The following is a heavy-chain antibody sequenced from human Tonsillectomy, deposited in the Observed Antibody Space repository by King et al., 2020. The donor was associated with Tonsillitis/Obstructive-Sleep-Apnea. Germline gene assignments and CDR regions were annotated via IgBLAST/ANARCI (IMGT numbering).Heavy chain of an antibody. Sequence: VQLVESGGGVVQPGRSLRLSCAASGFTLSDYAMHWVRQAPGKGLQWVAVMSYDGSTKYYADSVKGRFTIASDKSKNTLDLQMNSLGGEDTAVYYCAKSRGSSSGFDFFFDYWGQGTLVTVSS. D-gene: IGHD6-6*01. V-gene: IGHV3-30*04. CDR2: MSYDGSTK. CDR1: GFTLSDYA. CDR3: AKSRGSSSGFDFFFDY. J-gene: IGHJ4*02.